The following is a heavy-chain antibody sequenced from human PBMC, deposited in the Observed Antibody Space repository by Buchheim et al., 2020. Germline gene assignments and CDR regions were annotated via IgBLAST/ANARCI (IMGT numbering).Heavy chain of an antibody. CDR1: GFTFSSYA. D-gene: IGHD3-16*01. V-gene: IGHV3-30-3*01. CDR3: ARARYYDYVWGSYLY. Sequence: QVQLVESGGGVVQPGRSLRLSCAASGFTFSSYAMRWVRQAPGKGLEWVAVISYDGSNKYYADSVKGRFTISRDNAKNTLYLQMNSLRAEDTAVYYCARARYYDYVWGSYLYWGQGTL. CDR2: ISYDGSNK. J-gene: IGHJ4*02.